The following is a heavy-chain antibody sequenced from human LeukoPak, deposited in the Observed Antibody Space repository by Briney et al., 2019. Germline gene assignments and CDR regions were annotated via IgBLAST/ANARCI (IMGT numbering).Heavy chain of an antibody. CDR2: IWHDGSNK. D-gene: IGHD1-7*01. CDR1: GFTFSSFA. V-gene: IGHV3-33*04. J-gene: IGHJ4*02. CDR3: ARDNGTRNYFSHCDY. Sequence: GGSLRLSCAASGFTFSSFAMHWVRQAPGKGLEWVAVIWHDGSNKYYADSVKGRFTISRDNSKNTLYLQMNSLRAEDTAVYYCARDNGTRNYFSHCDYWGKGNLDTVPS.